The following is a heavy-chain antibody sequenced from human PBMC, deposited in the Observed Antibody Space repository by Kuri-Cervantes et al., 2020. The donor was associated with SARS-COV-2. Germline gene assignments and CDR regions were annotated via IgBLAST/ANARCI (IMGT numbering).Heavy chain of an antibody. J-gene: IGHJ5*02. CDR1: GFTFSSYA. Sequence: GGSLRLSCAASGFTFSSYAMSWVRQAPGKGLEWASGVSDDGATTYYADSVKGRFTISRDNSKNTLYLQINSLRAEDTAVYHCAKPTLATRPRWFHAWGQGTLVTVSS. CDR2: VSDDGATT. D-gene: IGHD4-23*01. CDR3: AKPTLATRPRWFHA. V-gene: IGHV3-23*01.